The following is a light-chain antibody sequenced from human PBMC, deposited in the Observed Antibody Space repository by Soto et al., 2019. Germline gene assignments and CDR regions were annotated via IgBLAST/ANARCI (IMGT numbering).Light chain of an antibody. V-gene: IGKV3-20*01. CDR3: QQYTDSFIT. J-gene: IGKJ5*01. Sequence: EIVLTQSPGNLSLSPGERASLSFRASQNIRGIYLAWYQQKPGQAPRLLIYGSSYRATGIPDRFSGSGSGTDFTLTINGLEPEDFAFYYCQQYTDSFITFG. CDR2: GSS. CDR1: QNIRGIY.